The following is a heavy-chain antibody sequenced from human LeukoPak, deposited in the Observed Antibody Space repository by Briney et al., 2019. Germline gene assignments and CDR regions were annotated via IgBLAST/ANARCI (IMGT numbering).Heavy chain of an antibody. CDR2: IYPGDSDT. CDR3: ARLPYCGGDCYPNWFDP. V-gene: IGHV5-51*01. Sequence: GESLKISCKGSGYSFTNDWIGWVRQIPGKRLEFMGIIYPGDSDTRYSPSFQGQVTISADKSISTAYLQWTSLKASDTAMYYCARLPYCGGDCYPNWFDPWGQGTLVTVSS. J-gene: IGHJ5*02. CDR1: GYSFTNDW. D-gene: IGHD2-21*02.